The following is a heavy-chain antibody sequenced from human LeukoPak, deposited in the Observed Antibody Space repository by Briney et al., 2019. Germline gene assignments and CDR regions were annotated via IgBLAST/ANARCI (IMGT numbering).Heavy chain of an antibody. CDR3: ARDMETGGRAFDS. CDR1: GFRFSNYW. V-gene: IGHV3-74*01. Sequence: GGSLRLSCAASGFRFSNYWIHWVRQAPAKGLVWVSRIRTVGGSTAYADFVKGRFTISRDNAKNTVYLQMNSLRADDTAVYYCARDMETGGRAFDSWGQGTLVTVSS. J-gene: IGHJ4*02. CDR2: IRTVGGST. D-gene: IGHD2-8*02.